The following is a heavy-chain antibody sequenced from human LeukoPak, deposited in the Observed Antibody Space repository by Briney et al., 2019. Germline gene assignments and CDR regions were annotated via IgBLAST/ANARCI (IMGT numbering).Heavy chain of an antibody. CDR3: AKSGTTSGNWFDP. D-gene: IGHD1-7*01. V-gene: IGHV3-30*02. CDR1: GFTFSSYG. J-gene: IGHJ5*02. Sequence: RPGGSLRLSCAASGFTFSSYGMHWVRQAPGKGLEWVAFIRYDGSNKYYADSVKGRFTISRDNSKNTLYLQMNGLRAEDTAVYYCAKSGTTSGNWFDPWGQGTLVTVSS. CDR2: IRYDGSNK.